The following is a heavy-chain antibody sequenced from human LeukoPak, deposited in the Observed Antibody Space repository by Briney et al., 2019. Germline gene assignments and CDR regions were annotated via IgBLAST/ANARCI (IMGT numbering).Heavy chain of an antibody. V-gene: IGHV4-61*02. J-gene: IGHJ6*04. CDR3: ARPDYYGSGRGDV. CDR1: GGSISSSSYY. D-gene: IGHD3-10*01. CDR2: IYTSGST. Sequence: SETLSLTCTVSGGSISSSSYYWSWIRQPAGKGLEWIGRIYTSGSTNYNPSLKSRVTMSVDTSKNQFSLKLSSVTAADTAVYYCARPDYYGSGRGDVWGKGTTVTISS.